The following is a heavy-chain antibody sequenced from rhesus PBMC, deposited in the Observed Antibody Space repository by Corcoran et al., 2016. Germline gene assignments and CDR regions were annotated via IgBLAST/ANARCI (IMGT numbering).Heavy chain of an antibody. Sequence: QVQLQQWGEGLVKPSETLSLTCAVYGGSISGYYYWSWIRQPPGKGLEWIGFIYGHSPSTNYNPSLKDRVTLSKDTSNNQFSLQLSSVTAADTAVYSCARDEARRPFDYWGQGVLVTVSS. V-gene: IGHV4-73*01. CDR2: IYGHSPST. J-gene: IGHJ4*01. CDR1: GGSISGYYY. CDR3: ARDEARRPFDY.